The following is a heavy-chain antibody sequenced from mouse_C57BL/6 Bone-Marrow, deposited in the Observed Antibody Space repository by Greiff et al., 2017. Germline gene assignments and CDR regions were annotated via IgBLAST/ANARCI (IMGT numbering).Heavy chain of an antibody. CDR3: AREEDYDPYFDV. CDR1: GYAFTNYL. CDR2: INPGSGGT. D-gene: IGHD2-4*01. Sequence: VQLQQSGAELVRPGTSVKVSCKASGYAFTNYLIEWVKQRPGQGLEWIGVINPGSGGTNYNEKFKGKATLTADKSSSTAYMQLSSLTSEDSAVYFCAREEDYDPYFDVWGTGTTVTVSS. V-gene: IGHV1-54*01. J-gene: IGHJ1*03.